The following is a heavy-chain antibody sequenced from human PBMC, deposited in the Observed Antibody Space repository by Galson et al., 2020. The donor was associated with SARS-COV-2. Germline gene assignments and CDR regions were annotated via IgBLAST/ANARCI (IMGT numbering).Heavy chain of an antibody. V-gene: IGHV5-51*01. CDR2: IYPGDSDT. CDR3: ARFRTGDYYDSSGYYYVAYYYYMDV. D-gene: IGHD3-22*01. CDR1: GYSFTSYW. J-gene: IGHJ6*03. Sequence: GESLKISCKGSGYSFTSYWIGWVRQMPGKGLEWMGIIYPGDSDTRYSPSFQGQVTISADKSISTAYLQWSSLKASDTAMYYCARFRTGDYYDSSGYYYVAYYYYMDVWGKGTTVTVSS.